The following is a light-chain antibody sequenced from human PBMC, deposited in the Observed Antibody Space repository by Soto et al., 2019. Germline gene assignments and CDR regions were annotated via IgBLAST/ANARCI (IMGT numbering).Light chain of an antibody. CDR3: QSSSYTWS. V-gene: IGKV1-5*03. J-gene: IGKJ1*01. CDR1: HIISSW. Sequence: NQMPQGHSTMSRSVGDKYNNNCRASHIISSWLAWYQQKPGKAPKLLIYKASSLESGVPSRFSGSGSGTEFFFTQNSAYPDDFRTRHSCQSSSYTWSFGQGTEVDIK. CDR2: KAS.